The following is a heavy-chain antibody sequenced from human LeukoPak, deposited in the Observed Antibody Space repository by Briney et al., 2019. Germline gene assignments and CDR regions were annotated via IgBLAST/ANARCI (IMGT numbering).Heavy chain of an antibody. CDR3: ARDYPDGGGGRYFHWLPVF. D-gene: IGHD3-9*01. J-gene: IGHJ4*02. V-gene: IGHV3-48*04. CDR1: GFTFSSNS. CDR2: ISSTGGTI. Sequence: GGSLRLSCAASGFTFSSNSMNWVRQAPGKGLEWVSYISSTGGTIYYADSMKGRFTISRDNAKNSLYLQMNSLRVEDTAVYYCARDYPDGGGGRYFHWLPVFWGQGTLVTVSS.